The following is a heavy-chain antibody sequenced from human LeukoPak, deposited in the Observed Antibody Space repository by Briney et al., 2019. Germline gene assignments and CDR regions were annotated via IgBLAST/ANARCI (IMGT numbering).Heavy chain of an antibody. CDR1: GGTFSSYA. CDR3: AADPRAYSSSWYKYYYYGMDV. D-gene: IGHD6-13*01. CDR2: IIPIFGTA. Sequence: SVKVSCKASGGTFSSYAISWVRQAPGQGLEWMGGIIPIFGTANYAQKFQGRVTITADESTSTAYMELSSLRSEDTAVYYCAADPRAYSSSWYKYYYYGMDVWGQGTTVTVSS. J-gene: IGHJ6*02. V-gene: IGHV1-69*13.